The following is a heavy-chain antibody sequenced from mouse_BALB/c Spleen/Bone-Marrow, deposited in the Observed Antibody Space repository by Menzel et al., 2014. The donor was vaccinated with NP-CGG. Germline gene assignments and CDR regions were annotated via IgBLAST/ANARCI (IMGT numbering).Heavy chain of an antibody. CDR2: IDPANGNT. CDR1: GFNIKDTH. Sequence: VQLQQPGAELVKPGASVKLSCTPSGFNIKDTHMHWVKQRPEQGLEWIGRIDPANGNTKYDPNFQGKATITADTSSNTASLQLSSLTSEDTAVYYCARDYANTAWFAYWGQGTLVTVS. J-gene: IGHJ3*01. V-gene: IGHV14-3*02. D-gene: IGHD1-1*01. CDR3: ARDYANTAWFAY.